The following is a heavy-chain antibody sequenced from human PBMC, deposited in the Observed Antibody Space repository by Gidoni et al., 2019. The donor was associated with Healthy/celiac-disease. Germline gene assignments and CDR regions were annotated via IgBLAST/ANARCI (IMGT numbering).Heavy chain of an antibody. CDR2: IYYSGST. CDR3: ARDLTHNYGGVHYYYGMDV. J-gene: IGHJ6*02. Sequence: QVQLQESGPGLVKPSQTLSLTCTVSGGSISSGGYYWGWIRQHPGKGLEWIGYIYYSGSTYYNPSLKSRVTISVDTSKNQFSLKLSSVTAADTAVYYCARDLTHNYGGVHYYYGMDVWGQGTTVTVSS. D-gene: IGHD4-17*01. V-gene: IGHV4-31*03. CDR1: GGSISSGGYY.